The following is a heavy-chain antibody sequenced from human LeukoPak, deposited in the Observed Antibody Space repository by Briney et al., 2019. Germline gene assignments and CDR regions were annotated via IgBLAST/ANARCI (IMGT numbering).Heavy chain of an antibody. CDR3: ARDYDERVFDY. D-gene: IGHD3-16*01. CDR2: ISYDGSNK. V-gene: IGHV3-30-3*01. Sequence: GGSLRLSCAASGFTFSSYAMHWVRQAPGKGLEWVAVISYDGSNKYYADSVKGRFTISRDNSKNTLYLQMNSLRAEDTAVYYCARDYDERVFDYWGQGTLVTVSS. J-gene: IGHJ4*02. CDR1: GFTFSSYA.